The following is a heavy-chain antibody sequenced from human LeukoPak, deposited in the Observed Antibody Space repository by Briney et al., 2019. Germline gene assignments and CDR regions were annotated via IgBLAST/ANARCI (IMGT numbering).Heavy chain of an antibody. Sequence: SETLSLTCSVSGGSISSYYWSWIRQPAGKGLEWIGRIYFSGSTNYNPSLKSRVTMSVDTSKNQFSLKLRSVTAADTAVYYCARHRGSGDYIHYWGQGTLVTVSS. V-gene: IGHV4-4*07. CDR1: GGSISSYY. J-gene: IGHJ4*02. CDR2: IYFSGST. D-gene: IGHD3-3*01. CDR3: ARHRGSGDYIHY.